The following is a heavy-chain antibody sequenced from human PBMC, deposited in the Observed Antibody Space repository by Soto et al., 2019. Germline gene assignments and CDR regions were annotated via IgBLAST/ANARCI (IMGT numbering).Heavy chain of an antibody. CDR3: ARSAITLFGVVSIPPQYYSEMDV. Sequence: QVQLVQSGAEVKKPGSSVKVSCKASGGTFNRYAISWVRQAPGQGLEWMGGIIPIFGIGNDAQRFQGRVTIPADESTGTAYMELSSLRSEDTGVYYCARSAITLFGVVSIPPQYYSEMDVWGQGTTVTVSS. CDR1: GGTFNRYA. J-gene: IGHJ6*02. D-gene: IGHD3-3*01. V-gene: IGHV1-69*01. CDR2: IIPIFGIG.